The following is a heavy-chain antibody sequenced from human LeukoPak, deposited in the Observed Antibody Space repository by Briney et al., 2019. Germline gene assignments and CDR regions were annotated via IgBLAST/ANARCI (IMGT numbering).Heavy chain of an antibody. CDR2: ISYDGSTT. Sequence: GGSLRLSCAASGFTFSSYGMHWVRQAPGKGLEWVTVISYDGSTTYYADSVKGRFTISRDNSTNTLYLQMNSLRAEDTAVYYCAKEDSMFRGVPNCWGQGTLVTVSS. V-gene: IGHV3-30*18. CDR1: GFTFSSYG. CDR3: AKEDSMFRGVPNC. J-gene: IGHJ4*02. D-gene: IGHD3-10*01.